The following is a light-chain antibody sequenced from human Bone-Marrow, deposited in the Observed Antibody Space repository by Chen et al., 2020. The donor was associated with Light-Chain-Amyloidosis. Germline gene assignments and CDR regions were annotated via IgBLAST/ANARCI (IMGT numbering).Light chain of an antibody. Sequence: SYVLTQPPSVSVAPGETATLTCGGNKIGIKSVHWYHQKPGQAPVLVVYYATERPSGIPVRFSGSNSGNTATLTISRVEAGDEADYYCQVWDGLLDHVVFGGGTRLTVL. CDR1: KIGIKS. V-gene: IGLV3-21*04. J-gene: IGLJ2*01. CDR3: QVWDGLLDHVV. CDR2: YAT.